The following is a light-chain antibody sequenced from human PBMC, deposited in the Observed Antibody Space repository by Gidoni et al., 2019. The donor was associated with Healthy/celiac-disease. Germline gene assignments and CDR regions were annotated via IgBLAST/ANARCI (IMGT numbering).Light chain of an antibody. CDR1: QSVLYSSNYKNY. J-gene: IGKJ2*01. CDR2: WAS. V-gene: IGKV4-1*01. Sequence: DIMMTQSPDPRAVSLGERAPINCKSRQSVLYSSNYKNYFAWYQQKPGQPPNLLMYWASTRESGVPDRYSGSGCGTDFTLTSSSLQAEDVAVYYCQQYYSTPPTFGQGTKLEIK. CDR3: QQYYSTPPT.